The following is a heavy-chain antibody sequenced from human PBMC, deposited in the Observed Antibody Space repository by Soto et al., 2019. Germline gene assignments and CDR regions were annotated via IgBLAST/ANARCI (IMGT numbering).Heavy chain of an antibody. V-gene: IGHV3-74*03. CDR1: DFTFSYYW. D-gene: IGHD1-26*01. J-gene: IGHJ3*01. Sequence: EVQLVESGGGLVQPGGSLRLSCVASDFTFSYYWMHCVRQVPGKGLVWVSRIHSDGSSTTYADSVKGRFTISRDNAKNKLYLQMASLRVEDKAVYYCARGDVGAFDLWGQGTMVTVSS. CDR3: ARGDVGAFDL. CDR2: IHSDGSST.